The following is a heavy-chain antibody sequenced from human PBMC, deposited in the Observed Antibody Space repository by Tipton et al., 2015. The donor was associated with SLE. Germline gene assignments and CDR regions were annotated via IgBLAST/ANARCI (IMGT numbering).Heavy chain of an antibody. V-gene: IGHV1-69*06. Sequence: QLVQSGAEVKKPGSSVRVSCEASGVAFDTYYINWVRQAPGQGLEWLGRIIPFFGTTNYAQNFQDRVSIIADTSTSTVYMELSNLRSDDTAVYFCAREADPALALHNYAERGFDHWGLGTLVTVSS. CDR1: GVAFDTYY. CDR3: AREADPALALHNYAERGFDH. CDR2: IIPFFGTT. J-gene: IGHJ4*02. D-gene: IGHD5-18*01.